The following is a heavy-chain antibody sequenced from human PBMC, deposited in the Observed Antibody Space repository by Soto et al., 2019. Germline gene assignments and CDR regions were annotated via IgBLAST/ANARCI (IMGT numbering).Heavy chain of an antibody. Sequence: SETLSLTCTVSGGSLSSSSYYWGWIRQPPGKGLEWIGSIYYSGSTYYNPSIKSRVTISVDTSKNQFSLKLISVTAADTTVFYCARPRGYGDYDSYYDYWGQGTLVTVSS. V-gene: IGHV4-39*01. CDR2: IYYSGST. CDR1: GGSLSSSSYY. J-gene: IGHJ4*02. CDR3: ARPRGYGDYDSYYDY. D-gene: IGHD4-17*01.